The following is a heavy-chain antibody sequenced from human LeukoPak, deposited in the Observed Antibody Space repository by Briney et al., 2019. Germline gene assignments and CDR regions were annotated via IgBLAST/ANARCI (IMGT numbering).Heavy chain of an antibody. J-gene: IGHJ4*02. D-gene: IGHD1-7*01. CDR2: LWYDVSNR. CDR1: GLIFETYG. CDR3: ARDSPAYNWNYGIFDY. Sequence: PGGSLRLSCAVSGLIFETYGMHWVRQAPGRGLEWVAILWYDVSNRYYADSVKGRFTISRDNSKNTLYLQMNSLRAEDTAVYYCARDSPAYNWNYGIFDYWGQGTLVTVSS. V-gene: IGHV3-33*08.